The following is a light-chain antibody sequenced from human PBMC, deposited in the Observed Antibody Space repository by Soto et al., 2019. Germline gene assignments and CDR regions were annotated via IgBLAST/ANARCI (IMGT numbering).Light chain of an antibody. CDR2: AAS. J-gene: IGKJ1*01. CDR3: LQVRSYPWT. CDR1: QSISSD. Sequence: DIQMTQSPSSLSASVGDRVTITCRASQSISSDLNWYQQKPGKAPKVLIYAASTLQSGVPSRFSGSGSGTDFTLTISSLQPEDFATYYCLQVRSYPWTFGQGTKVDIK. V-gene: IGKV1-17*01.